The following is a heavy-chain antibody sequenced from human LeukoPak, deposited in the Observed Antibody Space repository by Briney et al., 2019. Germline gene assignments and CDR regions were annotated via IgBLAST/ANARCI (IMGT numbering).Heavy chain of an antibody. Sequence: GGSLRLSCADSGFTFSSHWMSWVRQAPGKGLEWVANIKQDGSEIYYLDSVKGRFTISRDNAKNSLYLQMNSLRSEDTAVYYCARDNSVRDEAWWFNPWGQGTLVTVSS. CDR2: IKQDGSEI. V-gene: IGHV3-7*03. J-gene: IGHJ5*02. D-gene: IGHD5-24*01. CDR3: ARDNSVRDEAWWFNP. CDR1: GFTFSSHW.